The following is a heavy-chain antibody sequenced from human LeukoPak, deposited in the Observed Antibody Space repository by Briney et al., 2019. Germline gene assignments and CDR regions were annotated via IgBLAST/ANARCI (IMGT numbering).Heavy chain of an antibody. V-gene: IGHV3-11*01. CDR3: ARSIYYYDSSGPFDH. CDR1: GFTFSDYY. J-gene: IGHJ4*02. Sequence: GGSLRLSCAASGFTFSDYYMSWLRQAPGKGLEWVSYISSSGSTIYYADSVKGRFTISRDNAKNSLYLQMNSLRAEDTAVYYCARSIYYYDSSGPFDHWGQGTLVTVSS. D-gene: IGHD3-22*01. CDR2: ISSSGSTI.